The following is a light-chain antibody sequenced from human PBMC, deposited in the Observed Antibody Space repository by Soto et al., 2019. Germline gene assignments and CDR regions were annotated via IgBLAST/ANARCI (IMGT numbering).Light chain of an antibody. CDR3: QQYGSSYWT. J-gene: IGKJ1*01. CDR2: GAS. V-gene: IGKV3-20*01. Sequence: TVLTQSPGTVSLSPGERATISCRASQNVSSNLLVWYQQHPGQAPRLLIYGASSRATGIPDRFSGSGSGTDFALTISRLEPEDFGVYYCQQYGSSYWTFGQGTKVDIK. CDR1: QNVSSNL.